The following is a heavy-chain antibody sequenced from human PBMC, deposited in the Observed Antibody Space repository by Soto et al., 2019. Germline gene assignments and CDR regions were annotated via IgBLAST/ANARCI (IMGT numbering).Heavy chain of an antibody. D-gene: IGHD2-15*01. CDR2: ISGSGADT. J-gene: IGHJ4*02. Sequence: GGSLRLSCAPSGFIFSNYAMSGVRQARGKGLEWGSAISGSGADTYYTESAKGRFTISRDNFKNTLYLQMNSLRAEDTAVYYCAKDTGRGGGSVFDYWGQGTLVTVS. CDR3: AKDTGRGGGSVFDY. V-gene: IGHV3-23*01. CDR1: GFIFSNYA.